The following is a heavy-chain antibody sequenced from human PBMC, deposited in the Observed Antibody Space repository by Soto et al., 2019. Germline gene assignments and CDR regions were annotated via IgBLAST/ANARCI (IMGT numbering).Heavy chain of an antibody. CDR2: INSDGSST. D-gene: IGHD2-2*01. CDR1: GFTFSSYW. Sequence: GSLRLSCAASGFTFSSYWMHWVRQAPGKGLVWVSRINSDGSSTSYADSVKGRFTISRDNAKNTLYLQMNSLRAEDTAVYYCARQDIVVVPAAHRHYYYYYGMDVWGQGTTVTVSS. J-gene: IGHJ6*02. CDR3: ARQDIVVVPAAHRHYYYYYGMDV. V-gene: IGHV3-74*01.